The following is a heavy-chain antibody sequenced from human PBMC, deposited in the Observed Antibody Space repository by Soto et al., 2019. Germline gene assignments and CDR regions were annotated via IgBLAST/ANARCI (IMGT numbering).Heavy chain of an antibody. CDR2: INWNSGIT. CDR3: TKGRGALTEVSKWFDP. V-gene: IGHV3-9*01. J-gene: IGHJ5*02. Sequence: EVQLVESGGGLVQPGKSLKLSCVAIGFTFEDHAMHWIRQVPGQGLEWVAGINWNSGITGYADSVKGRFTISRGNANNSLHLEMNSLKIEDTALYYCTKGRGALTEVSKWFDPWGQGAPVTVSS. D-gene: IGHD2-2*01. CDR1: GFTFEDHA.